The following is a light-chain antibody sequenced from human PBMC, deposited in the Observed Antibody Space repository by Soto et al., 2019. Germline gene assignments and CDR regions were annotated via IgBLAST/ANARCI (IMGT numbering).Light chain of an antibody. V-gene: IGKV1-12*01. Sequence: DIQMTQSPSTLSASVGDRVTITCRASQGISSWLAWYQQKPWKAPKLLIYAASSLQSGVPARFSGSGSGTDFTLTICNLGPEDFAFYYWHHRSSWPLPLGQRTPLQIK. CDR2: AAS. CDR3: HHRSSWPLP. J-gene: IGKJ5*01. CDR1: QGISSW.